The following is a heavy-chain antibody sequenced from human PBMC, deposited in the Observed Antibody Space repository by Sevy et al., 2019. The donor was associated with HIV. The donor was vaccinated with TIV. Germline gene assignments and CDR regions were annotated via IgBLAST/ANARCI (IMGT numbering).Heavy chain of an antibody. CDR2: ISNGGERT. CDR3: AKSLYDSTGYYPVLDY. Sequence: GGSLRLSCEASGFTFNTYAMNWVRQAPGKGLEWVSGISNGGERTDYTDSVKGRVTISRDNFKSTLFLQLNSLRADDTAVYYCAKSLYDSTGYYPVLDYWGQGTPVTVSS. J-gene: IGHJ4*02. V-gene: IGHV3-23*01. CDR1: GFTFNTYA. D-gene: IGHD3-22*01.